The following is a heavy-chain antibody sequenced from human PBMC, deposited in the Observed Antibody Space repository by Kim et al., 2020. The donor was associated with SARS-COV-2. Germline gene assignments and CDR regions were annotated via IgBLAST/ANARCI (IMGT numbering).Heavy chain of an antibody. CDR2: ISYDERTK. D-gene: IGHD3-16*01. J-gene: IGHJ4*02. Sequence: GGSPRLSCAASGFTFSNYAIHWVRQAPGKGLECVALISYDERTKDYADSVKGRFTISRDNSKNTLYLQMNSLRAEDTALYYCARDAWGSIDYWGQGTLVTVSS. CDR3: ARDAWGSIDY. CDR1: GFTFSNYA. V-gene: IGHV3-30*04.